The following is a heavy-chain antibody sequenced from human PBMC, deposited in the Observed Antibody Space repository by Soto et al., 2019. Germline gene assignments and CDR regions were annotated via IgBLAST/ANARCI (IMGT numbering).Heavy chain of an antibody. Sequence: QVQLVESGGGVVQPGRSLRLSCAASGFTFISYGMHWVRQAPGKGLEWVAVISYDGSNKYYGDSVKGRFTISRDNSKNPVYLQMNSLRAEDTAVYYCAKDRSYRDPQCMDVWGQGTTVTVSS. CDR1: GFTFISYG. D-gene: IGHD1-26*01. V-gene: IGHV3-30*18. CDR3: AKDRSYRDPQCMDV. CDR2: ISYDGSNK. J-gene: IGHJ6*02.